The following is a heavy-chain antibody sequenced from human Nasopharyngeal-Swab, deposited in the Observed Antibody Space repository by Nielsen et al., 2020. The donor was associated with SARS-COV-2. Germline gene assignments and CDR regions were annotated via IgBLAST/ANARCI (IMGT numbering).Heavy chain of an antibody. Sequence: ASVQVSCKCSGYSFNRNDINWVRQAPGQGLEWMGWMNPKSGEVGYEQKFQGRVTMTRNTATAKAYMELSGLRHEDTAVYYCARGAFGLDHSWFDPWGQGTLVTVSS. J-gene: IGHJ5*01. D-gene: IGHD3/OR15-3a*01. CDR3: ARGAFGLDHSWFDP. V-gene: IGHV1-8*01. CDR2: MNPKSGEV. CDR1: GYSFNRND.